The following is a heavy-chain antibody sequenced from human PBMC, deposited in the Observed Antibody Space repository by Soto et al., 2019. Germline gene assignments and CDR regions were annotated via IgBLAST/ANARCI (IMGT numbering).Heavy chain of an antibody. CDR3: TRHRGYSSGYWGQDF. D-gene: IGHD5-12*01. CDR1: GGAFGSYD. V-gene: IGHV1-69*01. Sequence: QVQLVQSGAEVKKPGSSVKVSCKASGGAFGSYDINWVRQAPGQGLEWMGGIIPMFETTNYAQRFQGRVTVTPDESTSTVYLELTRLRSEDTGMYYCTRHRGYSSGYWGQDFWGQGTLVTVSS. CDR2: IIPMFETT. J-gene: IGHJ4*02.